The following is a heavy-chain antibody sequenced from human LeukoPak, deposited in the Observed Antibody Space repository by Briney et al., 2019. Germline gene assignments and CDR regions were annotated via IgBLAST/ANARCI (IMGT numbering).Heavy chain of an antibody. D-gene: IGHD5-18*01. CDR3: AKEDTAMAPRGFDY. Sequence: PGGSLRLSCAASGFTFSGYGMHWVRQAPGKGLEWVAFIRYDGSNKYYADSVKGRFTISRDNSKNTLYLQMNSLRAEDTAVYYCAKEDTAMAPRGFDYWGQGTLVTVSS. CDR2: IRYDGSNK. CDR1: GFTFSGYG. V-gene: IGHV3-30*02. J-gene: IGHJ4*02.